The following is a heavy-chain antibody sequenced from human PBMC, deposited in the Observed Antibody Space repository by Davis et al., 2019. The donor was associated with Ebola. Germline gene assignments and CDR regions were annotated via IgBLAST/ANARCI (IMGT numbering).Heavy chain of an antibody. V-gene: IGHV1-69*13. J-gene: IGHJ5*02. CDR3: ARMLGYCSGGSCHTSGWFDP. D-gene: IGHD2-15*01. Sequence: AASVKVSCKASGGTFSSYAISWVRQAPGQGLEWMGGIIPIFGTANYAQKFQGRVTITADESTSTAYMELRSLRSDDTAVYYCARMLGYCSGGSCHTSGWFDPWGQGTLVTVSS. CDR1: GGTFSSYA. CDR2: IIPIFGTA.